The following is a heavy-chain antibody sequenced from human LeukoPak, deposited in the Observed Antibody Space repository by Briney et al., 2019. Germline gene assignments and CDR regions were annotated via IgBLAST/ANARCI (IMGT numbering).Heavy chain of an antibody. Sequence: GASVKVSCKASGGTFSSYAISWVRQAPGQGLEWMGRIIPILGIANYAQKFQGRVTITADKSTSTAYMELSSLRSEDTAVYYCATACSGKGCHSTVDYWGQGTLVTVSS. V-gene: IGHV1-69*04. CDR2: IIPILGIA. CDR3: ATACSGKGCHSTVDY. D-gene: IGHD2-15*01. J-gene: IGHJ4*02. CDR1: GGTFSSYA.